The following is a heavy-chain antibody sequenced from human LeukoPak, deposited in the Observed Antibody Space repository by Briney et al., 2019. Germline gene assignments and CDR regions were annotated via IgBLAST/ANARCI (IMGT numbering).Heavy chain of an antibody. CDR1: GFTFSSYR. V-gene: IGHV3-48*02. J-gene: IGHJ4*02. Sequence: PGGSLRLSCAASGFTFSSYRMNWVRQAPGKGLEWVSHISRSSSTIYYADSVKGRFTISRDNAKNSLYLQMNSLRDEDTAVYYCARVESAMRGFDYWGQGTLVTVSS. D-gene: IGHD3-16*01. CDR3: ARVESAMRGFDY. CDR2: ISRSSSTI.